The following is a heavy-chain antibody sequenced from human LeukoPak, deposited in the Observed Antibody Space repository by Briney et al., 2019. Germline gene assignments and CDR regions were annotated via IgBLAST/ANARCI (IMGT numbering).Heavy chain of an antibody. Sequence: EASVKVSCKASGYTFTSYGISWVRQAPGQGLEWMGWISAYNGNTNYAQKLQGRVTMTTDTSTSTAYMELRSLRSDDTAVYYCARLQLTWERSTGDYWGRGTLVTVSS. CDR1: GYTFTSYG. D-gene: IGHD1-26*01. CDR2: ISAYNGNT. V-gene: IGHV1-18*01. J-gene: IGHJ4*02. CDR3: ARLQLTWERSTGDY.